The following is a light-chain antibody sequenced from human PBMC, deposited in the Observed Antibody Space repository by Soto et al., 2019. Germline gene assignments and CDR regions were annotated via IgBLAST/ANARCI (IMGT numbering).Light chain of an antibody. CDR2: LNINGSH. J-gene: IGLJ2*01. Sequence: QPVLTQSPSASASLGASVKLTCTLSSGHSSYAIAWHQQQPEKGPRYLMKLNINGSHSKGDGSPDRFSGSSSGAERYLPISSLQSEDEAGYYCQTWDTGMRVVFGGGTKLTVL. CDR1: SGHSSYA. CDR3: QTWDTGMRVV. V-gene: IGLV4-69*01.